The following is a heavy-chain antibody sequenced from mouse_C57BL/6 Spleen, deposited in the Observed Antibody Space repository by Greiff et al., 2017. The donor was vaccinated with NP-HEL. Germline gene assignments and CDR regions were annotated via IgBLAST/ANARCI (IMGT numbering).Heavy chain of an antibody. CDR2: IWSGGST. CDR3: ARGDDYDAYYAMDY. CDR1: GFSLTSYG. D-gene: IGHD2-4*01. Sequence: QVQLKESGPGLVQPSQSLSITCTVSGFSLTSYGVHWVRQSPGKGLEWLGVIWSGGSTDYNAAFISRLSISKDNSKSQVFFKMNSLQADDTAIYYCARGDDYDAYYAMDYWGQGTSVTVSS. V-gene: IGHV2-2*01. J-gene: IGHJ4*01.